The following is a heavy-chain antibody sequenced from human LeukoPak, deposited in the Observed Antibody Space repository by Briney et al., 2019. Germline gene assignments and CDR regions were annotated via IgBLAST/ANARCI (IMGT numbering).Heavy chain of an antibody. CDR1: GFTFISFE. Sequence: GGSLRLSCAAPGFTFISFEMTWVRQAPGKGLGWVSYISTSGSTIYYADSVKDRFTISRDNAKNSLYLQMNSLRVEDTAVYYCARTGHSSGWSAYFDDWGQGTLVTVSS. J-gene: IGHJ4*02. CDR3: ARTGHSSGWSAYFDD. V-gene: IGHV3-48*03. CDR2: ISTSGSTI. D-gene: IGHD6-19*01.